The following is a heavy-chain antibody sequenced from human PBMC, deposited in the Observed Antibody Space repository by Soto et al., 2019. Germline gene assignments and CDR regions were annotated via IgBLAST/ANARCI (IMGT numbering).Heavy chain of an antibody. Sequence: SEILSLTCAVYGGSFSGYYWSWIRQPPGKGLEWIGEINHSGSTNYNPSLKSRVTISVDTSKNQFSLKLSSVTAADTAVYYCARGRSMYSGSWRHRNWFDPWGQGTLVTVSS. CDR2: INHSGST. J-gene: IGHJ5*02. CDR3: ARGRSMYSGSWRHRNWFDP. D-gene: IGHD1-26*01. V-gene: IGHV4-34*01. CDR1: GGSFSGYY.